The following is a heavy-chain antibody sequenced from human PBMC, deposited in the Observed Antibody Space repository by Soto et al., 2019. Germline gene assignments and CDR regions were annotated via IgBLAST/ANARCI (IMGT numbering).Heavy chain of an antibody. CDR3: ARHLVGYSSDWFNWFDP. CDR2: IYASGST. CDR1: GGSISSSY. J-gene: IGHJ5*02. D-gene: IGHD6-19*01. Sequence: SETLSLTCTVSGGSISSSYWSWIRQPAGKGLEWIGRIYASGSTNYNPSLKSRVTMSVDTSKNQFSLKVSSVTAADTAVYYCARHLVGYSSDWFNWFDPWGQGTLVTVSS. V-gene: IGHV4-4*07.